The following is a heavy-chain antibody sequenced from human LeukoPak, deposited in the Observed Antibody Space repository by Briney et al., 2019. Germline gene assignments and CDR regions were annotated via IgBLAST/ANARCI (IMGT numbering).Heavy chain of an antibody. V-gene: IGHV3-48*03. CDR2: IGSSGTTI. CDR3: AHLAGDIDFEC. CDR1: GFPFSFYA. Sequence: GGSLTLPCTLSGFPFSFYAANWVRQAPGKGLEWVSNIGSSGTTIYYADSVKGRFYISRDNAKSSLYLQMNSLRVEDTAVYYCAHLAGDIDFECWGQGALVTVSS. J-gene: IGHJ4*02. D-gene: IGHD2-15*01.